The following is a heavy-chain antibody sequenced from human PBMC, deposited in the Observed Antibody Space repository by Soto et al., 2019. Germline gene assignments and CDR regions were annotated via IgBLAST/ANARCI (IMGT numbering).Heavy chain of an antibody. Sequence: PSETLSLTCAVYGGPFSGYYWSWIRQPPGKGLEWIGEINHSGSTNYNPSLKSRVTISVDTSKNQFSLKLSSVTAADTAVYYCARLLRYFDWLSPRYFDYWGQGTLVTVSS. D-gene: IGHD3-9*01. CDR3: ARLLRYFDWLSPRYFDY. J-gene: IGHJ4*02. CDR2: INHSGST. CDR1: GGPFSGYY. V-gene: IGHV4-34*01.